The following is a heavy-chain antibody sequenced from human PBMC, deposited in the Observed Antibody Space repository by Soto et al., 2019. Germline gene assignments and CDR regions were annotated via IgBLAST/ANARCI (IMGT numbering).Heavy chain of an antibody. D-gene: IGHD3-3*01. CDR1: GFSLTTSGVG. CDR2: IYWDDDK. CDR3: AHRVLRTVFGLVTTTAIFFDF. J-gene: IGHJ4*02. Sequence: QITLNESGPTGVRPTETLTLTCRFSGFSLTTSGVGVGWIRQSPGKAPEWLALIYWDDDKRYSGSLKSRLTITKDTSTNQVVLTVSDLDPTDTATYYCAHRVLRTVFGLVTTTAIFFDFWGQGTPVAVSS. V-gene: IGHV2-5*02.